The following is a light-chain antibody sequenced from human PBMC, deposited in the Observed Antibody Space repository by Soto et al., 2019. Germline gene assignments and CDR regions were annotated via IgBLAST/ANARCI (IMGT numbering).Light chain of an antibody. Sequence: DIQMTQSPSSLSASVGDRVTITCRASQGISNYLAWYQQKPGKVPKLLIYAASTLQSGVPSRVSGSGSGPDFTLTISSLQAEDVATYYCQKYNSAPYTFGQGTTLEIK. CDR3: QKYNSAPYT. J-gene: IGKJ2*01. V-gene: IGKV1-27*01. CDR2: AAS. CDR1: QGISNY.